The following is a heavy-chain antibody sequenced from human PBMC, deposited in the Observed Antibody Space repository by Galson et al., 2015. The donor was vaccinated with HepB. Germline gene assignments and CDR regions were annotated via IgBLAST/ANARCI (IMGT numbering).Heavy chain of an antibody. CDR3: ARVAPEDSWEFPSRRVDS. CDR2: IYTSGST. CDR1: GGSISSGSYY. V-gene: IGHV4-61*02. Sequence: TLSLTCTVSGGSISSGSYYWSWIRQPAGKGLEWIGRIYTSGSTNYNPSLKSRVTISVDTAKRQFSLSLTSVTPADTAVYYCARVAPEDSWEFPSRRVDSWGQGTLVTVSS. J-gene: IGHJ4*02. D-gene: IGHD1-26*01.